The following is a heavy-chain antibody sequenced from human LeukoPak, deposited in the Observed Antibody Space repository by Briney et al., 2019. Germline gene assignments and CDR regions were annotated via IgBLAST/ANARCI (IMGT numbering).Heavy chain of an antibody. CDR3: ARPAYTAAYDL. CDR1: GFTFSSYW. V-gene: IGHV3-7*01. CDR2: MKRDGSEI. Sequence: GGSLRLSCAASGFTFSSYWMSWVRQAPGKGLEWVANMKRDGSEIHYVDSVKGRFTISRDNAKNSLYLQMNYLRAEDTAVYYCARPAYTAAYDLWGQGTMVTVSS. D-gene: IGHD3-16*01. J-gene: IGHJ3*01.